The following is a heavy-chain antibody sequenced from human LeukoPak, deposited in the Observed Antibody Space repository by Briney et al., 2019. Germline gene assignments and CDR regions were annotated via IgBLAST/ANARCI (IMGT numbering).Heavy chain of an antibody. Sequence: GGSLRLSCAASGFTFSSYEMNWVRQAPGKGPEWVAFIRYDGSNKYYADSVKGRFTISRDNSKNTLYLQMNSLRAEDTAVYYCAKDLRGGRYGSGSYSYYMDVWGKGTTVTISS. CDR2: IRYDGSNK. D-gene: IGHD3-10*01. J-gene: IGHJ6*03. V-gene: IGHV3-30*02. CDR3: AKDLRGGRYGSGSYSYYMDV. CDR1: GFTFSSYE.